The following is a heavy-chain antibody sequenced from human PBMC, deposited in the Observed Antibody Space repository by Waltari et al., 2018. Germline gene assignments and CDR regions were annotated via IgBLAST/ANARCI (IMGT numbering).Heavy chain of an antibody. CDR2: IIPIFGTA. D-gene: IGHD2-21*02. J-gene: IGHJ6*02. Sequence: QVQLVQSGAEVKKPGSSVKVSCKASGGTFSSYAISWVRQAPGQGLEWMGGIIPIFGTANYAQKFQGRVTITADESTSTAYMELSRLRSDDTAVYYCARCISNTVVTLSGPYGMDVWGQGTTVTVSS. CDR3: ARCISNTVVTLSGPYGMDV. V-gene: IGHV1-69*01. CDR1: GGTFSSYA.